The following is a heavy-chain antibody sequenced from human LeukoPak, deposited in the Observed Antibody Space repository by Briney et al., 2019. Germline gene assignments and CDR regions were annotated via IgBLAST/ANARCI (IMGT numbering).Heavy chain of an antibody. CDR3: ARDGACSSASCQNFDY. J-gene: IGHJ4*02. V-gene: IGHV1-2*02. D-gene: IGHD2-2*01. CDR2: INPNSGAT. CDR1: GYTFTGYY. Sequence: ASVKVSCKASGYTFTGYYMHWVRQAPGQGLEWMGWINPNSGATSYPQKFQGRVTMTRDTSISTAYVELSRLRSDGTAVYYCARDGACSSASCQNFDYWGQGTLVTVSS.